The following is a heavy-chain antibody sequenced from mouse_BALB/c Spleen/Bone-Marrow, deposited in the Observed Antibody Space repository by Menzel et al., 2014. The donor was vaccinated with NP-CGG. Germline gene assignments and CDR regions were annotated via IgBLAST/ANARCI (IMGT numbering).Heavy chain of an antibody. CDR1: GYTFTEYI. D-gene: IGHD2-3*01. CDR2: FYPGSGSI. V-gene: IGHV1-62-2*01. CDR3: ARHEGGEMGFDY. Sequence: VKLQESGAGLVEPGASVKLSCKASGYTFTEYIIHWVKQRSGQGLEWIGWFYPGSGSIKYNEKFKDKATLTADKSSSTVYMELSRLTSEDSAVYFCARHEGGEMGFDYWGQGTTLTVSS. J-gene: IGHJ2*01.